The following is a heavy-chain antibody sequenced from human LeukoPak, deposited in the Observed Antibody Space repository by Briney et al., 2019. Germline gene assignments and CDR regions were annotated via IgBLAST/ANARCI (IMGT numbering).Heavy chain of an antibody. CDR1: GDSISSGGYF. CDR3: ARGESK. CDR2: MYYSGKT. V-gene: IGHV4-31*03. D-gene: IGHD3-10*01. Sequence: PSETLSLTCTVSGDSISSGGYFWTWIRQHPGKGLEWIGYMYYSGKTYYNPSLKSRVIISIDTSKNQFSLNVSSVTAADTAVYYCARGESKWGQGTLVTVSS. J-gene: IGHJ4*02.